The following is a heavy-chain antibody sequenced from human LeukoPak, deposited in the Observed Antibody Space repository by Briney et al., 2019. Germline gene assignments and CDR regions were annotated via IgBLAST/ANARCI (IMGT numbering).Heavy chain of an antibody. CDR3: ASLSAAMSYFDY. J-gene: IGHJ4*02. Sequence: SETLSLTCTVSGGSISSSSYYWGWIRQPPGKGLEWIGSIHYSGSTYYNPSLKSRVTISVDTSKNQFSLKLSSVTAADTAVYYCASLSAAMSYFDYWGQGTLVTVSS. CDR2: IHYSGST. CDR1: GGSISSSSYY. D-gene: IGHD2-2*01. V-gene: IGHV4-39*01.